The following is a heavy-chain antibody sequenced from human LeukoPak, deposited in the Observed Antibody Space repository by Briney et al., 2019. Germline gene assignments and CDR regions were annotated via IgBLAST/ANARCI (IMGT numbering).Heavy chain of an antibody. V-gene: IGHV3-30*04. Sequence: GGSLRLSCAASGFTFSSYAMHWVRQAPGKGLEWVAVISYDGSNKYYADSVKGRFTISRDNSKNTLYLQMNSLTAEDTAIYYCAKDAGATMIIVVNYFDWWGQGTLVTVSS. CDR2: ISYDGSNK. D-gene: IGHD3-22*01. CDR1: GFTFSSYA. J-gene: IGHJ4*02. CDR3: AKDAGATMIIVVNYFDW.